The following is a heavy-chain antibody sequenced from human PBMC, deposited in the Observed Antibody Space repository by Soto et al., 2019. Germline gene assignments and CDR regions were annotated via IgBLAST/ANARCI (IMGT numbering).Heavy chain of an antibody. Sequence: QVQLQESGPGLVKPSETLSLTCTVSGGTISSWYWSWIRQPPGKGLEWIGYIYYSGSTNCNPSLKSRVTISVDTYKNQFSLKLSSVTAADTAVYYCARHYGSAIDYWGQGTLVTVSS. CDR2: IYYSGST. V-gene: IGHV4-59*08. CDR3: ARHYGSAIDY. J-gene: IGHJ4*02. CDR1: GGTISSWY. D-gene: IGHD1-26*01.